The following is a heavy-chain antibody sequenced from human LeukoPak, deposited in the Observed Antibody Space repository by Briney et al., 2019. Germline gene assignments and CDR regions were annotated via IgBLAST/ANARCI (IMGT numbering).Heavy chain of an antibody. J-gene: IGHJ3*02. D-gene: IGHD6-19*01. V-gene: IGHV4-39*01. CDR2: IYYSGST. CDR3: ARETVAGSGMAFDI. CDR1: GGSISSSSYY. Sequence: SETLSLTCTVSGGSISSSSYYWGWIRQPPGKGLEWIGSIYYSGSTYYNPSLKSRVTISVDTSKNQFSLRLSSVTAADTAVYYCARETVAGSGMAFDIWGQGTMVTVSS.